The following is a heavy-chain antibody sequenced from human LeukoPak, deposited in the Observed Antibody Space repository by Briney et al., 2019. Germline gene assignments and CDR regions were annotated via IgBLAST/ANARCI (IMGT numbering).Heavy chain of an antibody. D-gene: IGHD3-10*01. Sequence: PSETLSLTCTVSGGSISSGDYYWSWIRQPPGKGLEWIGYIYYSGSTYYNPSLQSRVTISVATSKNQFSLKLSSVTAADTAVYYCARGWTMVRGVPSLDYWGQGTLVTVSS. V-gene: IGHV4-30-4*08. CDR3: ARGWTMVRGVPSLDY. CDR1: GGSISSGDYY. CDR2: IYYSGST. J-gene: IGHJ4*02.